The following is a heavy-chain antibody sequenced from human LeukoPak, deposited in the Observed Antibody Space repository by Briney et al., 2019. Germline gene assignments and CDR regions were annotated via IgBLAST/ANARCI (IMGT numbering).Heavy chain of an antibody. Sequence: PGGSLRLSCAASGFTFSSYWMHWVRQAPGKGLEWVGFIRSKAYGGTTEYAASVKGRFTISRDDSKSIAYLQMNSLKTEDTAVYYCTRGYYYDSSGYYYYWGQGTLVTVSS. CDR1: GFTFSSYW. J-gene: IGHJ4*02. CDR3: TRGYYYDSSGYYYY. CDR2: IRSKAYGGTT. D-gene: IGHD3-22*01. V-gene: IGHV3-49*04.